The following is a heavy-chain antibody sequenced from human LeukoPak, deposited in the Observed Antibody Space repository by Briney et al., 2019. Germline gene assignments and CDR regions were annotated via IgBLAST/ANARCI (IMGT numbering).Heavy chain of an antibody. CDR3: ARGDGTYCSSTSCYIGFDY. CDR2: IDHSGST. CDR1: GFTFSDYY. Sequence: PGGSLRLSCAASGFTFSDYYMSWIRQAPGKGLEWIGEIDHSGSTNYNPSLKSRVTISVDTSKNQFSLKLSSVTAADTAVYYCARGDGTYCSSTSCYIGFDYWGQGTLVTVSS. J-gene: IGHJ4*02. V-gene: IGHV4-34*01. D-gene: IGHD2-2*02.